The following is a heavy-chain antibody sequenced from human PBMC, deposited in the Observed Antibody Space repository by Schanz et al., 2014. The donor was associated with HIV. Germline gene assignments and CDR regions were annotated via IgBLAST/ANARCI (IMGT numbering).Heavy chain of an antibody. V-gene: IGHV3-21*02. D-gene: IGHD6-13*01. Sequence: EVQLVESGGGLVKPGGSLRLSCAASGFSLSGYSMNWVRQAPGKGLEWVSCISSSGTYIYYADSVKGRFTISRDNAKNSLYLQMNSLRVEDTAVYYCASRGGSSWYENWFDPWGQGTLVTVSS. J-gene: IGHJ5*02. CDR3: ASRGGSSWYENWFDP. CDR1: GFSLSGYS. CDR2: ISSSGTYI.